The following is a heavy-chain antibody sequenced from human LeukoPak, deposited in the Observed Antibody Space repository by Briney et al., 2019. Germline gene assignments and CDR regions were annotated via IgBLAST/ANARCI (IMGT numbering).Heavy chain of an antibody. CDR3: ARAYESRYDSHKIGS. V-gene: IGHV3-30*04. D-gene: IGHD3-3*01. Sequence: PGRSLRLSCAASGFTFNNYAIHWVRQAPGKGLEWVGVISYDGGDKFYVDSVKGRFTISRDNPKSTLYLQMNSLRVEDTAVYYCARAYESRYDSHKIGSWGQGTLVTVSS. CDR2: ISYDGGDK. J-gene: IGHJ5*02. CDR1: GFTFNNYA.